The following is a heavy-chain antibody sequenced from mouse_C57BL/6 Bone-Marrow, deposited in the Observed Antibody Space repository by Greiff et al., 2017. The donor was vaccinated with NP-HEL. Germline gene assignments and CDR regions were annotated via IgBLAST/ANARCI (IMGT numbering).Heavy chain of an antibody. CDR1: GYTFTSYW. CDR2: IHPNSGST. J-gene: IGHJ1*03. CDR3: ARGDLLCQNSYWYFDV. V-gene: IGHV1-64*01. D-gene: IGHD2-1*01. Sequence: VKLQQPGAELVKPGASVKLSCKASGYTFTSYWMHWVKQRPGQGLEWIGMIHPNSGSTNYNEKFKSKATLTVDKSSSTAYMQLSSLTSEDSAVYYCARGDLLCQNSYWYFDVWGTGTTVTVSS.